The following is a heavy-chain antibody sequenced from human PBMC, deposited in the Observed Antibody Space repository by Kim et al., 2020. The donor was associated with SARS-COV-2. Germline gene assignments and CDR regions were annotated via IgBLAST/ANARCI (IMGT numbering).Heavy chain of an antibody. D-gene: IGHD3-10*01. J-gene: IGHJ5*02. CDR2: INTNTGNP. CDR1: GYTFTSYA. CDR3: ARDAPPPYYYGSGYWFDP. V-gene: IGHV7-4-1*02. Sequence: ASVKVSCKASGYTFTSYAMNWVRQAPGQGLEWMGWINTNTGNPTYAQGFTGRFVFSLDTSVSTAYLQISSLKAEDTAVYYCARDAPPPYYYGSGYWFDPWGQGTLDTVSS.